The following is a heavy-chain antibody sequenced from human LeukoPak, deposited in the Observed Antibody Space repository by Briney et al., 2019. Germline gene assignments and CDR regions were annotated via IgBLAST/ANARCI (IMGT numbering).Heavy chain of an antibody. J-gene: IGHJ4*02. CDR3: ARDRRSGWYGAY. CDR1: GYTCTSYG. D-gene: IGHD6-19*01. Sequence: ASVKVSCKASGYTCTSYGISWVRQAPGQGLEWMGWISAYNGNTNYAQKLQGRVTMTTDTSTSTAYMELRSLRSDDTAVYYCARDRRSGWYGAYWGQGTLVTVSS. CDR2: ISAYNGNT. V-gene: IGHV1-18*01.